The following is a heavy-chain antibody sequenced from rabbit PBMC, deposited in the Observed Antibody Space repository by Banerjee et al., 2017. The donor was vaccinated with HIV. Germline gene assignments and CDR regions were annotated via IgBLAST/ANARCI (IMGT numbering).Heavy chain of an antibody. CDR1: GLDFSSYS. J-gene: IGHJ4*01. CDR3: ARRDYGSSTYYDL. V-gene: IGHV1S7*01. CDR2: IDPIFGST. Sequence: QLVESGGGLVQPGGSLKLSCKASGLDFSSYSMNWVRQAPGKGLEWIGYIDPIFGSTYYASWVNGRFTISRHNAQNTLYLQLNSLTAADTATYFCARRDYGSSTYYDLWGPGTLVTVS. D-gene: IGHD8-1*01.